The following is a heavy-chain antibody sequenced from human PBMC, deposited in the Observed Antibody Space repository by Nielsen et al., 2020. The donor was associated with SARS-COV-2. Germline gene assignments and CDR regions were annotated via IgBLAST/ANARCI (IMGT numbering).Heavy chain of an antibody. CDR1: GFTFSSYS. J-gene: IGHJ6*02. D-gene: IGHD3-10*01. CDR3: ASISSGSYPYYYYGMDV. Sequence: GGSLRLSCAASGFTFSSYSMNWVRQAPGKGLEWVSSISSSSSYIYYADSVKGRFTISRDNAKNSLYLQMNSLRAEDTAVYYCASISSGSYPYYYYGMDVWGQGTTVTVSS. V-gene: IGHV3-21*01. CDR2: ISSSSSYI.